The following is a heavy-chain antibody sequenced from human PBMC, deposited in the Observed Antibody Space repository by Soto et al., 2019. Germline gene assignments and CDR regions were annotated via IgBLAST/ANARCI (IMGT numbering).Heavy chain of an antibody. D-gene: IGHD6-19*01. J-gene: IGHJ6*02. CDR1: GGTFSSYA. V-gene: IGHV1-69*13. Sequence: SVKVSCKASGGTFSSYAISWVRQAPGQGLEWMGGIIPIFGTANYAQKFQGRVTITADESTSTAYMELSSLRSEDTAVYYCARESLAVAGTFGHYYYYGMDVWGQGTTVTVSS. CDR3: ARESLAVAGTFGHYYYYGMDV. CDR2: IIPIFGTA.